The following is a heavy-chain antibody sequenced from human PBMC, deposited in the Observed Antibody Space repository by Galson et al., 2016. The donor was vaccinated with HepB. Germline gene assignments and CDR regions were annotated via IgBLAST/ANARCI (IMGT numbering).Heavy chain of an antibody. CDR2: ISGYNGLR. CDR3: ARDRNPINWYFDL. CDR1: GYAFTRYG. Sequence: SVKVSCKASGYAFTRYGITWVRQAPGQGLEWMGWISGYNGLRNYAQKFRGRVTITTDTSTNVAYMELRSLRSDDTAVYYCARDRNPINWYFDLWGRGTLVTVSS. V-gene: IGHV1-18*04. J-gene: IGHJ2*01.